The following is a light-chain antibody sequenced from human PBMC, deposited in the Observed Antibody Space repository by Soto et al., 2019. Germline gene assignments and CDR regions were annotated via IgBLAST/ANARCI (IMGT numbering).Light chain of an antibody. CDR2: DAS. J-gene: IGKJ3*01. CDR1: QDISNY. Sequence: DIQMTQSPSSLSASVGDRVTITCQASQDISNYLNWYQQKPGKAPKLLIYDASNLETGVPSRFSGSGSGTDFTFTISSLQPEDIATYYCQQYDNIHTEFTFGPGTKVDIK. V-gene: IGKV1-33*01. CDR3: QQYDNIHTEFT.